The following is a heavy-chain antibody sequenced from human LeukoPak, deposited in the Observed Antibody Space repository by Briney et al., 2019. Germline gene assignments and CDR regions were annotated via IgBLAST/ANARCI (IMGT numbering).Heavy chain of an antibody. J-gene: IGHJ6*02. CDR3: ARGANYYGMDV. CDR2: INAGNGNT. Sequence: ASVKVSCKASGYTFTGYYMHWVRQAPGQRLEWMGWINAGNGNTKYSQKFQGRVTITRDTSASTAYMELSSLRSEDTAVYYCARGANYYGMDVWGQGTTVTVSS. V-gene: IGHV1-3*01. CDR1: GYTFTGYY.